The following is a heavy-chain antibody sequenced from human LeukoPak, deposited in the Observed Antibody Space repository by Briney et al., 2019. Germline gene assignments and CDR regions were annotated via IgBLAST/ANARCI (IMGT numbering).Heavy chain of an antibody. CDR1: GGSFSDYY. CDR3: ARGVSSWYRSQTWFDP. V-gene: IGHV4-34*01. J-gene: IGHJ5*02. Sequence: SETLSLTCAVYGGSFSDYYWSWIRQPPGKGLEWIGEINHSGSTNYNPSLKSRVTISVDTSKNQFSLKLSSVTAADTAVYYCARGVSSWYRSQTWFDPWGQGTLVTVSS. D-gene: IGHD6-13*01. CDR2: INHSGST.